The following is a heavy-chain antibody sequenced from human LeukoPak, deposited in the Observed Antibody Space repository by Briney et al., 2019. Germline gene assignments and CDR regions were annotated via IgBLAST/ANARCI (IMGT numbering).Heavy chain of an antibody. D-gene: IGHD5-18*01. V-gene: IGHV3-33*01. CDR1: GFILSSYA. J-gene: IGHJ4*02. CDR3: ARGLGYSYGYGIDY. Sequence: GGSLRLSCAASGFILSSYAMHWVRQAPGKGPEWVAIIWYDGSNKYYAESVEGRFTISRDNSKNTLYLQMNSLRAEDTAVYSCARGLGYSYGYGIDYWGQGTLVIASS. CDR2: IWYDGSNK.